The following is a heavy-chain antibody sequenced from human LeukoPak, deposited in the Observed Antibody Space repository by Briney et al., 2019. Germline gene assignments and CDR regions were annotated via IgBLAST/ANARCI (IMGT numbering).Heavy chain of an antibody. CDR2: IYPGDSET. CDR3: ARHGVGSSWFGFDY. V-gene: IGHV5-51*01. D-gene: IGHD6-13*01. J-gene: IGHJ4*02. CDR1: GYSFTTYW. Sequence: GESLKISCKGSGYSFTTYWIAWVRQMPGEGLEWMGIIYPGDSETRYSPSFQGQVTISADKSITTAYLQWGSLKASDTAMYYCARHGVGSSWFGFDYWGQGTLVTVSS.